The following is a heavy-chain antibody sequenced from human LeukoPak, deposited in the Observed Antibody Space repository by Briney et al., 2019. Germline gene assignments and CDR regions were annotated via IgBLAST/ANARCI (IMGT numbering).Heavy chain of an antibody. J-gene: IGHJ5*02. CDR1: GFTFSGYA. Sequence: GGSLRLSCAASGFTFSGYAMSWVRQAPGKGLEWVSAISGSGGSTYYADSVKGRFTISRDNSKNTLYLQMNSLRAEDTAVSYCAKGSHIVVVPASWFDPWGQGTLVTVSS. D-gene: IGHD2-2*01. CDR3: AKGSHIVVVPASWFDP. V-gene: IGHV3-23*01. CDR2: ISGSGGST.